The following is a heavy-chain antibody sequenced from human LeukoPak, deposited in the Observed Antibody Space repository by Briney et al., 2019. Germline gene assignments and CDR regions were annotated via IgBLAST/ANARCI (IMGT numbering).Heavy chain of an antibody. CDR2: ISGSGGST. J-gene: IGHJ3*02. V-gene: IGHV3-23*01. CDR3: AKSYVDMATHSAFDI. Sequence: GGSLRLSCAAPGFTFSSYAMSWVRPAPGKGLEWGSAISGSGGSTYYADSVKGRFTISRDNSKNTLYLQMNSLRAEDTAVYYCAKSYVDMATHSAFDIWGQGTMVTVSS. D-gene: IGHD5-12*01. CDR1: GFTFSSYA.